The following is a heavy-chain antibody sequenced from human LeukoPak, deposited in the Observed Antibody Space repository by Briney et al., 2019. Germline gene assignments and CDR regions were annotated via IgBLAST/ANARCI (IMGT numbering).Heavy chain of an antibody. CDR2: INHSGST. Sequence: KPSETLSLTCAVYGGSFSGYYWSWIRQPPGKGLEWIGEINHSGSTNYNPSLKSRVTISVDTSKNQFSLKLSSVTAADTAVYYCAGELAAAGIGYWGQGTLVTVSS. CDR3: AGELAAAGIGY. V-gene: IGHV4-34*01. J-gene: IGHJ4*02. CDR1: GGSFSGYY. D-gene: IGHD6-13*01.